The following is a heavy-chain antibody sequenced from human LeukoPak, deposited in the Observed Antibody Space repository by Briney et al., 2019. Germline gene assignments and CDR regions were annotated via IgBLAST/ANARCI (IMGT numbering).Heavy chain of an antibody. J-gene: IGHJ5*02. CDR1: GGTFSSYA. CDR2: INPNSGGT. V-gene: IGHV1-2*06. CDR3: ARVGHKQLGERPNWFDP. D-gene: IGHD6-13*01. Sequence: GASVKVSCKASGGTFSSYAISWVRQAPGQGLEWMGRINPNSGGTNYAQKFQGRVTMTRDTSISTAYMELSRLRSDDTAVYYCARVGHKQLGERPNWFDPWGQGTLVTVSS.